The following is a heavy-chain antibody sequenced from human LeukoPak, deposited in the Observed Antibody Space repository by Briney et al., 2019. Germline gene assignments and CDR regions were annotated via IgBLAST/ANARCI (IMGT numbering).Heavy chain of an antibody. D-gene: IGHD1-26*01. CDR3: ASGSFGIVGATGRWFDP. CDR1: GGSFSGYY. Sequence: SETLSLTCAVYGGSFSGYYWSWIRQPPGKGLEWIGEINHSGSTNYNPSLKSRVTISVDTSKNQFPLKLSSVTAADTAVYYCASGSFGIVGATGRWFDPWGQGTLVTVSS. J-gene: IGHJ5*02. V-gene: IGHV4-34*01. CDR2: INHSGST.